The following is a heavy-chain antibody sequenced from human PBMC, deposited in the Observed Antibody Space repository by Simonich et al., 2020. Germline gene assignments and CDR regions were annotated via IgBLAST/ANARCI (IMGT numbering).Heavy chain of an antibody. J-gene: IGHJ3*02. CDR1: GGSISSSSYY. Sequence: QLQLQESGPGLVKPSETLSLTCTVSGGSISSSSYYWGWIRQPPGKGLEWIGSIYYIGGTHYNPSLKSRVTISVDTSKNQFSLKLSSVTAADTAVYYCARHAGFAFDIWGQGTMVTVSS. CDR2: IYYIGGT. V-gene: IGHV4-39*01. CDR3: ARHAGFAFDI. D-gene: IGHD6-13*01.